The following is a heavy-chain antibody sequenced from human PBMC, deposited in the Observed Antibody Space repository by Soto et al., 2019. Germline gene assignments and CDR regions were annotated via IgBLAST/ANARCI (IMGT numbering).Heavy chain of an antibody. Sequence: QLQLQESGPGLVKPSETLSLTCTVSGGSISSSSYYWGWIRQPPGKGLEWIGSIYYSGSTYYNPSLKSRVPISVDTSKNQFSLKLSSVTAADTAVYYCASYVVVVVAATDAFDIWGQGTMVTVSS. CDR1: GGSISSSSYY. CDR2: IYYSGST. J-gene: IGHJ3*02. CDR3: ASYVVVVVAATDAFDI. D-gene: IGHD2-15*01. V-gene: IGHV4-39*01.